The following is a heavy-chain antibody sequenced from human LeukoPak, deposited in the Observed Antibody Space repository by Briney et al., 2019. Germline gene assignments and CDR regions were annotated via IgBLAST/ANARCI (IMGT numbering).Heavy chain of an antibody. CDR1: GYTFTSYA. J-gene: IGHJ6*03. V-gene: IGHV1-46*01. CDR2: INPSGGST. D-gene: IGHD1-26*01. CDR3: ARDRFWADSGSYRNYYYYMDV. Sequence: ASVKVSCKASGYTFTSYAMNWVRQAPGQGLEWMGIINPSGGSTSYAQKFQGRVTMTRDMSTSTVYMELSSLRSEDTAVYHCARDRFWADSGSYRNYYYYMDVWGKGTTVTVSS.